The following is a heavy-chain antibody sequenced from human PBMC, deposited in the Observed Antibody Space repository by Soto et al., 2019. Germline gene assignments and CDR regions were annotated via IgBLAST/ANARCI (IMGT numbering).Heavy chain of an antibody. J-gene: IGHJ4*02. V-gene: IGHV4-59*08. D-gene: IGHD6-19*01. CDR2: IYYSGST. CDR1: GGSISSYY. Sequence: SETLSLTCTVSGGSISSYYWSWIRQPPGKGLEWIGYIYYSGSTNYNPSLKSRVTISVDTSKNQFSLKLSSVTAADTAVYYCARGGSGWYLYWGQGTLVTVSS. CDR3: ARGGSGWYLY.